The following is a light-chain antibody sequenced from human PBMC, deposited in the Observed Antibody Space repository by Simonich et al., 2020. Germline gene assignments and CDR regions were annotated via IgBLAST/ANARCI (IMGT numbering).Light chain of an antibody. CDR3: SSYTSSSTLV. J-gene: IGLJ2*01. V-gene: IGLV2-14*01. CDR1: SSDVGGYNY. CDR2: DVS. Sequence: QSALTQPASVSGSPGQSITISCTGTSSDVGGYNYASWYQQPPGKAPKLMIYDVSKRPSGVSHRFSGSKSGNTASLTISGLQAEDEADYYCSSYTSSSTLVFGGGTKLTVL.